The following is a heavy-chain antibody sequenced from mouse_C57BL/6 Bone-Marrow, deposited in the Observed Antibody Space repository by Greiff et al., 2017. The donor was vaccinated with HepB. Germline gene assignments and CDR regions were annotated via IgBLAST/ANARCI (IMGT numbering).Heavy chain of an antibody. Sequence: QVQLKQPGTELVKPGASVKLSCKASGYTFTSYWMHWVKQRPGQGLEWIGNINPSNGGTNYNEKFKSKATLTVDKSSSTAYMQLSSLTSEDSAVYYCARWRYYGSRDWYFDVWGTGTTVTVSS. V-gene: IGHV1-53*01. D-gene: IGHD1-1*01. J-gene: IGHJ1*03. CDR1: GYTFTSYW. CDR2: INPSNGGT. CDR3: ARWRYYGSRDWYFDV.